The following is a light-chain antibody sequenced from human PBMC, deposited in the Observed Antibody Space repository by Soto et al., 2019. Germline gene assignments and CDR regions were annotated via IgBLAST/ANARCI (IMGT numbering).Light chain of an antibody. J-gene: IGLJ2*01. Sequence: QSARTQPRSVSGSPGQSVTISCTGTSSDVGGYNYVSWYQQHPGKAPKLMIYDVSKRPSGVPDRFSGSKSGNTASLTISGLQAEDEADYYCCSYEGSYTWVFGGGTKLTV. CDR1: SSDVGGYNY. V-gene: IGLV2-11*01. CDR2: DVS. CDR3: CSYEGSYTWV.